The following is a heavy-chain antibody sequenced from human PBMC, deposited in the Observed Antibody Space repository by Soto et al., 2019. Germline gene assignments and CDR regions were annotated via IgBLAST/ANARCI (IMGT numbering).Heavy chain of an antibody. CDR1: GYAFSSYA. CDR2: INIGSGNT. CDR3: ARDGGDCGYRLIYYYYIGLDV. Sequence: ASVKVSFKASGYAFSSYAMHWVRQAPGQGLEWMGWINIGSGNTEYSQNFQDRVTITRDTSASTVYMELSSLRSEDTAVYYCARDGGDCGYRLIYYYYIGLDVWGQGTTVTVSS. D-gene: IGHD2-21*02. V-gene: IGHV1-3*04. J-gene: IGHJ6*02.